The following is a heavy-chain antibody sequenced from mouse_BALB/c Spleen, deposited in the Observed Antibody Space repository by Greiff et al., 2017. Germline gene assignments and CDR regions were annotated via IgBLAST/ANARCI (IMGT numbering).Heavy chain of an antibody. J-gene: IGHJ3*01. V-gene: IGHV7-3*02. Sequence: EVMLVESGGGLVQPGGSLRLSCATSGFTFTDYYMSWVRQPPGKALEWLGFIRNKANGYTTEYSASVKGRFTISRDNSQSILYLQMNTLRAEDSATYYCARDADGYYVGFAYWGQGTLVTVSA. CDR1: GFTFTDYY. CDR3: ARDADGYYVGFAY. CDR2: IRNKANGYTT. D-gene: IGHD2-3*01.